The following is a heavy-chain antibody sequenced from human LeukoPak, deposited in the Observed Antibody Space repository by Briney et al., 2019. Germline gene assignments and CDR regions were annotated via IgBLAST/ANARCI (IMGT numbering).Heavy chain of an antibody. V-gene: IGHV4-39*01. D-gene: IGHD6-6*01. J-gene: IGHJ4*02. CDR1: GGSISSSSYY. CDR3: ARQAGGGSSSHPVDY. Sequence: SETLSLTCTVSGGSISSSSYYWGWIRQPPGKGLEWIGSIYYSGSTYYNPSLKSRVTISVDTSKNQFSLKLSSVTAADTAVYYCARQAGGGSSSHPVDYWGQGTLVTVSS. CDR2: IYYSGST.